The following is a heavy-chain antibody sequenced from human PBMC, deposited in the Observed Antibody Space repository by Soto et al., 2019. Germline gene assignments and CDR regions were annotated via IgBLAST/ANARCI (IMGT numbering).Heavy chain of an antibody. Sequence: GESLKISCKGSGYSFTSYWIGWVRQMPGKGLEWMGIIYPGDSDTRYSPSFQGQVTISADKSISTAYLQWSSLKASDTAMYYCARGYYYDSSGYFSTPGAFDIWGQGTIVTVSS. V-gene: IGHV5-51*01. D-gene: IGHD3-22*01. J-gene: IGHJ3*02. CDR2: IYPGDSDT. CDR3: ARGYYYDSSGYFSTPGAFDI. CDR1: GYSFTSYW.